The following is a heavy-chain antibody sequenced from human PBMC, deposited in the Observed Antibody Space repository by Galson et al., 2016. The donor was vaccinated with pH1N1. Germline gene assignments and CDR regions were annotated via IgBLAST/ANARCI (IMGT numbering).Heavy chain of an antibody. CDR2: IDPSDGTT. V-gene: IGHV1-46*01. J-gene: IGHJ4*02. CDR1: GYSVTRYY. CDR3: ARRYVLDY. D-gene: IGHD3-16*01. Sequence: SVKVSCKAAGYSVTRYYMHWVRQAPGQGLEWMGIIDPSDGTTTYSEKFQGRISLTRDTSTNSVYMELTTLRPDDSATYFCARRYVLDYWGQGLLVTVSS.